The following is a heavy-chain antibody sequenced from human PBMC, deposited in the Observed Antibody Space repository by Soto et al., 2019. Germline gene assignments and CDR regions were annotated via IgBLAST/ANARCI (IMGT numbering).Heavy chain of an antibody. CDR2: VSHDGTLY. V-gene: IGHV3-30*18. Sequence: QVQLVESGGGVVQPGRSLRLSCSASGFIYISCAMHWVRQVPGKGLEWLAVVSHDGTLYPYADSVKGRFIISRDNSRKMLYLQMNSLRPDDTAVYYCVKDRSDTWSFDYWGQGTLVTVSS. D-gene: IGHD2-8*02. CDR1: GFIYISCA. CDR3: VKDRSDTWSFDY. J-gene: IGHJ4*02.